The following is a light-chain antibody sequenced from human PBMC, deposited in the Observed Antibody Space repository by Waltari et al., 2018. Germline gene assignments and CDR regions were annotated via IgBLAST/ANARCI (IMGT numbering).Light chain of an antibody. J-gene: IGLJ3*02. CDR1: SVHSTNF. CDR2: VNSDGSH. Sequence: HLFLTQSPSASASLGASVKLTFTLSSVHSTNFIALLQKRPERGPRDLMKVNSDGSHNKGDEIPDRFSGSSSGAEHYHTISSLQSEDEAEYYCQTGGHGTWVFGGGTKLTVL. V-gene: IGLV4-69*01. CDR3: QTGGHGTWV.